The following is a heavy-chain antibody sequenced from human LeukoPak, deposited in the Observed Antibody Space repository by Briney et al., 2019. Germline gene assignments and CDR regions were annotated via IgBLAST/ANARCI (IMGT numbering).Heavy chain of an antibody. Sequence: SETLSLTCTVSGGSISSYYWSWIRQPAGKGLEWIGRIYTSGSTNYNPSLKSRVTMSVDTSKNQFSLKLSSVTAADTAVYYCARQTRGYSLYYYYYYMDVWGKGTTVTISS. CDR3: ARQTRGYSLYYYYYYMDV. CDR2: IYTSGST. J-gene: IGHJ6*03. D-gene: IGHD6-25*01. V-gene: IGHV4-4*07. CDR1: GGSISSYY.